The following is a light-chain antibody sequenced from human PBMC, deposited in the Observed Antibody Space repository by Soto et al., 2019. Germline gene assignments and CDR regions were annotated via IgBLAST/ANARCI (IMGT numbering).Light chain of an antibody. J-gene: IGKJ3*01. CDR1: QSVSSSY. CDR3: QQYGSSLFT. V-gene: IGKV3-20*01. CDR2: GAS. Sequence: EIVLTQSPGTLSLSPGERATLYCRASQSVSSSYLAWYQQKPGQAPRLLIYGASSRATGIPDRFSGSGSGTDFTHTISRLEPEDFAVYYCQQYGSSLFTFGPGTKVDIK.